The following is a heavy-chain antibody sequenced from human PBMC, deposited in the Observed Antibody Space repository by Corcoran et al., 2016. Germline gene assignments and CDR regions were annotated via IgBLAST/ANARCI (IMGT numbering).Heavy chain of an antibody. CDR2: IYHSGST. CDR1: GYSISSGYY. CDR3: ARDGDYYDSSGYKY. Sequence: QVQLQESGPGLVKPSETLSLTCTVSGYSISSGYYWGWIRQPPGKGLEWIGSIYHSGSTYYNPSLKSRVTISVDTSKNQFSLKLSSVTAADTAVYYCARDGDYYDSSGYKYWGHGTLVTVSS. V-gene: IGHV4-38-2*02. J-gene: IGHJ4*01. D-gene: IGHD3-22*01.